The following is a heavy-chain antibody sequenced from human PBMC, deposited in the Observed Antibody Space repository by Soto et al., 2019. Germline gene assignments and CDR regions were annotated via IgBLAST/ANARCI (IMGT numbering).Heavy chain of an antibody. CDR2: ISAYNGNT. D-gene: IGHD6-6*01. J-gene: IGHJ4*02. CDR3: ARSSIAARPLGY. Sequence: QVQLVQSGAEVKKPGASVKVSCKASGYTFNSYGISWVRQAPGQGLERMGWISAYNGNTNYAQKRQGRVTMTTDTSTSTAYIGLRSLRSDDTAVYYCARSSIAARPLGYWGQGTLVTVSS. V-gene: IGHV1-18*01. CDR1: GYTFNSYG.